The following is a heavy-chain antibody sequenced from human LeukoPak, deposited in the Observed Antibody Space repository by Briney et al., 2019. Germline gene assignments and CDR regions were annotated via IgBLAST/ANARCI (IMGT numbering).Heavy chain of an antibody. CDR2: IYTSGST. Sequence: PSETLSLTCTVSGGSISSGSYYWSWIRQPAGKGLEWIGRIYTSGSTNYNPSLKSRVTISVDTSKSRFSLNLISVTAADTAVYYCANSPINSGWYYDFWGQGTLVTVSS. J-gene: IGHJ4*02. CDR3: ANSPINSGWYYDF. D-gene: IGHD6-19*01. CDR1: GGSISSGSYY. V-gene: IGHV4-61*02.